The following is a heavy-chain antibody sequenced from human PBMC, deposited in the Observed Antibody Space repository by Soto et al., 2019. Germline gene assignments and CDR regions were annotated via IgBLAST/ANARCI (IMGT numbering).Heavy chain of an antibody. D-gene: IGHD4-17*01. CDR1: GYSFSSYG. CDR2: GSPYNGGI. J-gene: IGHJ4*02. Sequence: QVRLVQSGTEMKRPGASVKVSCEASGYSFSSYGFNWVRQAPGQGLEWMGWGSPYNGGINYGQKFQGRLTMTTDRSTSTAYMELTSLTFDDTAVYYCARDLLSWTTEAVSSVYWGQGTLVTVSS. V-gene: IGHV1-18*04. CDR3: ARDLLSWTTEAVSSVY.